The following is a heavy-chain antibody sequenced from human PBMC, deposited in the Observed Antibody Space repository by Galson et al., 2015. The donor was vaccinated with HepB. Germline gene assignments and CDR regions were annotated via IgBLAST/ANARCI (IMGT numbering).Heavy chain of an antibody. CDR2: IRSKAYGGTT. J-gene: IGHJ4*02. CDR3: TREMVRGVFDY. CDR1: GFTFGDYA. D-gene: IGHD3-10*01. Sequence: LRLSCAASGFTFGDYAMSWVRQAPGKGLEWVGFIRSKAYGGTTEYAASVKGRFTISRDDSKSIAYLQMNSLKTEDTAVYYCTREMVRGVFDYWGQGTLVTVSS. V-gene: IGHV3-49*04.